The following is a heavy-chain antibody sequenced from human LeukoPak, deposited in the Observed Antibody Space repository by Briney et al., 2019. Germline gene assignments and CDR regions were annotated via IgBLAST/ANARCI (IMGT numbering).Heavy chain of an antibody. J-gene: IGHJ4*02. Sequence: GASVKVSCKASGYTFTSYDINWVRQATGQGLEWMGWMNPNSGNTGYAQKFQGRVTMTRNTSISTAYMELSSLRSEDTAVYYCARVFRGSSSWYDYFDYWGQGTLVTVSS. D-gene: IGHD6-13*01. CDR1: GYTFTSYD. V-gene: IGHV1-8*01. CDR2: MNPNSGNT. CDR3: ARVFRGSSSWYDYFDY.